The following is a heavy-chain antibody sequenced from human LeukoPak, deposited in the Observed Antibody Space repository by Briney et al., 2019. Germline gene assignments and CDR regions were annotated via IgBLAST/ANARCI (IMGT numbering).Heavy chain of an antibody. J-gene: IGHJ3*02. CDR1: GFHFRIYA. CDR2: ISDDGNNK. D-gene: IGHD3-9*01. Sequence: GRSLRLSFAASGFHFRIYAMHWVRQAPGKGLEGVAVISDDGNNKYYADSVKGRFAISRDNSRNTFYLQMDSLRAEDTAVYYCARDQDGYDILTGGAFDIWGQGTMVTVSS. V-gene: IGHV3-30*09. CDR3: ARDQDGYDILTGGAFDI.